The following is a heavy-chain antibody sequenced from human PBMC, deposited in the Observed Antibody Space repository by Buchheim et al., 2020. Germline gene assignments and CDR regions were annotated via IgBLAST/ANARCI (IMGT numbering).Heavy chain of an antibody. CDR1: GFMFSNYV. V-gene: IGHV3-33*01. Sequence: QVRLVESGGGVVQPGTSLRLSCATSGFMFSNYVMHWVRQAPGKGLEWVAVTWYDGDSKYYGDSVKGRFTISRDNSKNTLYLQMNSQRAEDTAVYYCERHGMDVWGQGTT. CDR3: ERHGMDV. J-gene: IGHJ6*02. CDR2: TWYDGDSK.